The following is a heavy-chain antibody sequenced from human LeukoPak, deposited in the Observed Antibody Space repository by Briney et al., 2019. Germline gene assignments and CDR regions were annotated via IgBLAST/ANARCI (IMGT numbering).Heavy chain of an antibody. CDR1: GGSISGSSYF. V-gene: IGHV4-39*01. CDR3: ARTPDIAVISD. D-gene: IGHD5-12*01. J-gene: IGHJ4*02. CDR2: IYSSGRT. Sequence: SETLSLTCTVSGGSISGSSYFWGWIRQPPGKGLEWIGSIYSSGRTYYNPSLQSRVTIAVDTSKHQFSLKLTSVTATDTAVYYCARTPDIAVISDWGQGTLVTVSS.